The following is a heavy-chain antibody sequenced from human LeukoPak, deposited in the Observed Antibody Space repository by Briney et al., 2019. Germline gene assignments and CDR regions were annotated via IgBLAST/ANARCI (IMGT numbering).Heavy chain of an antibody. D-gene: IGHD1-7*01. V-gene: IGHV4-4*07. Sequence: SETLSLTCSVSGGSISGYYWTWIRQPAGKGLEWIGRVYTSGSTHYNPSLKTRLTMSVDTSKNQFSLKLRSVTAADTAVYYCARLITGTTTAFDIWGQGTMVTVSS. CDR1: GGSISGYY. CDR3: ARLITGTTTAFDI. J-gene: IGHJ3*02. CDR2: VYTSGST.